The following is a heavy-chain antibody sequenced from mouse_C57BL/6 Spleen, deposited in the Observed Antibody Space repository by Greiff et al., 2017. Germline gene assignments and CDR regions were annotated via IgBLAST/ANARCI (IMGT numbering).Heavy chain of an antibody. CDR2: ISSGSSTI. CDR3: TSSLYYLYARDY. D-gene: IGHD2-1*01. CDR1: GFTFSDYG. J-gene: IGHJ4*01. V-gene: IGHV5-17*01. Sequence: EVMLVESGGGLVKPGGSLKLSCAASGFTFSDYGMHWVRQAPEKGLEWVAYISSGSSTIYYADTVKGRFTLSRDNAKNTLFLLRTRQRSEDTVMYCGTSSLYYLYARDYWGQGTSVTVSS.